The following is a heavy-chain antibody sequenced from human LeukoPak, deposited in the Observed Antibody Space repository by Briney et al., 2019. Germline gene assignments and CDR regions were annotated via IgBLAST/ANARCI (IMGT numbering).Heavy chain of an antibody. Sequence: PERSLRLSCAASGFTFSSYAMHWVRQPPGKGLDWVAVISFDGTTKYYADSVKGRFTISRDNSKNTLYLQMDSLRPDGTAVYYCARDKDDSRFFDYWGQGTLVTVSS. CDR3: ARDKDDSRFFDY. CDR1: GFTFSSYA. V-gene: IGHV3-30*04. CDR2: ISFDGTTK. D-gene: IGHD6-13*01. J-gene: IGHJ4*02.